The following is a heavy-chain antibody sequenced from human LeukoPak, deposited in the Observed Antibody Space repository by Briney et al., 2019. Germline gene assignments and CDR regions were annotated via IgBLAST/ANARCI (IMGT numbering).Heavy chain of an antibody. Sequence: PGGSLRLSCAASGFTFSSYDMHWVRQATGKGLEWVSAIGTAGDTYYPGSVKGRFTISRENAKNSLYLQMNSLRAGDTAVYYCARGYYYDSSGYYYYGMDVWGQGTTVTVSS. D-gene: IGHD3-22*01. CDR1: GFTFSSYD. J-gene: IGHJ6*02. V-gene: IGHV3-13*01. CDR3: ARGYYYDSSGYYYYGMDV. CDR2: IGTAGDT.